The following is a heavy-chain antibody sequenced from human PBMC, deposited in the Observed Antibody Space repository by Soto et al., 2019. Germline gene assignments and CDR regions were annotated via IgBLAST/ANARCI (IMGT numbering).Heavy chain of an antibody. J-gene: IGHJ4*02. V-gene: IGHV4-34*01. CDR3: ARGNRGYSYGPLFDY. CDR2: INHSGST. Sequence: QVQLQQWGAGLLKPSETLSLTCAVYGGSFSGYNWSWIRQPPGNGLEWIGEINHSGSTNYNPSLKSRVTISVDTSKNQFSLKLSSVTAADTAVYYCARGNRGYSYGPLFDYWGQGTLVTVSS. D-gene: IGHD5-18*01. CDR1: GGSFSGYN.